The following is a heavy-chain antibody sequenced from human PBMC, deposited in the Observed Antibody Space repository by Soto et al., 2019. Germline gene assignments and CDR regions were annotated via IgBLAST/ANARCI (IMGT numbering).Heavy chain of an antibody. CDR1: GGSISSSSYY. CDR2: IYYSGST. D-gene: IGHD3-22*01. Sequence: SETLSLTCTVSGGSISSSSYYWGWIRQPPGKGLEWIGSIYYSGSTYYNPSLKSRVTISVDTSKNQFSLKLSSVTAADTAVYYCAGLDYYDSSGYYFYAFDIWGQGTMVTVSS. J-gene: IGHJ3*02. CDR3: AGLDYYDSSGYYFYAFDI. V-gene: IGHV4-39*01.